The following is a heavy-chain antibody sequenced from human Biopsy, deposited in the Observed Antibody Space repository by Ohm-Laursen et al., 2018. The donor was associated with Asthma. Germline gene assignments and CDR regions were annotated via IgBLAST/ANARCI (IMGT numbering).Heavy chain of an antibody. Sequence: GSLRLSCTASGLTFTNAWMSWVRQSPGKGLEWVVRIKRKIDGETTDYAAPVKGRFSISRDDSKNTLYLQMNSLRIEDTAVYYCQRGAPFDYWGQGTLVTVSS. V-gene: IGHV3-15*01. CDR3: QRGAPFDY. J-gene: IGHJ4*02. D-gene: IGHD6-25*01. CDR2: IKRKIDGETT. CDR1: GLTFTNAW.